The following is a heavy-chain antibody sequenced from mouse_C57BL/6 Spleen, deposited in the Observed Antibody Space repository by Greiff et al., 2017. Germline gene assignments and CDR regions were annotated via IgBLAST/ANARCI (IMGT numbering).Heavy chain of an antibody. V-gene: IGHV1-22*01. J-gene: IGHJ4*01. Sequence: VQLQQSGPELVKPGASVKMSCKASGYTFTDYNMHWVKQSHGKSLEWIGYINPNNGGTSYNQKFKGKATLTVNKSSSTAYMELRSLTSEDSAVYYCARDGGYDRGYAMDYWGQGTSVTVSS. CDR2: INPNNGGT. D-gene: IGHD2-2*01. CDR1: GYTFTDYN. CDR3: ARDGGYDRGYAMDY.